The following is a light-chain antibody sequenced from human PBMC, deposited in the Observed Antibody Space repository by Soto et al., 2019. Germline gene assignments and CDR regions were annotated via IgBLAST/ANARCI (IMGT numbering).Light chain of an antibody. J-gene: IGLJ3*02. V-gene: IGLV2-14*01. CDR1: SSDVGAYNY. Sequence: QSALTQPASVSGSPGQSITISCTGTSSDVGAYNYVSWYQQHPGTAPRLMIYGVSNRPSGVSNRFSGSKSGNTASLTISGLQVEDESDYYYSSYTTTSTVVFGGGTKLTVL. CDR2: GVS. CDR3: SSYTTTSTVV.